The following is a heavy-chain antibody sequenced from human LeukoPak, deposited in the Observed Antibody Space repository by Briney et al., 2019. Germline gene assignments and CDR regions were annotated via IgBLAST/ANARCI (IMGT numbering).Heavy chain of an antibody. CDR1: GFTFSSYS. J-gene: IGHJ3*02. V-gene: IGHV3-21*01. Sequence: GRSLRLSCAASGFTFSSYSMNWVRQAPGKGLGWVSSISSSSSYIYYADPVKGRFTISRDNAKNSLYLQMNSLRAEDTAVYYCARVGSGSYSVYAFDIWGQGTMVTVSS. CDR3: ARVGSGSYSVYAFDI. D-gene: IGHD3-10*01. CDR2: ISSSSSYI.